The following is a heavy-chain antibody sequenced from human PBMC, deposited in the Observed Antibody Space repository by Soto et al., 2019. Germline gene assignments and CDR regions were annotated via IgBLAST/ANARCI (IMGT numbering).Heavy chain of an antibody. CDR3: ARGSEVVTIFGVLIMAPDIGLRY. CDR2: IWYDGSNK. J-gene: IGHJ1*01. D-gene: IGHD3-3*01. V-gene: IGHV3-33*01. Sequence: GEYLRLSCAASGFTFSSYGMHWVRQAPGKGLEWVAVIWYDGSNKYYADSVKGRFTISRDNSKNTLYLQMNSLRAEDTAVYNRARGSEVVTIFGVLIMAPDIGLRYWGQGSLVTVSS. CDR1: GFTFSSYG.